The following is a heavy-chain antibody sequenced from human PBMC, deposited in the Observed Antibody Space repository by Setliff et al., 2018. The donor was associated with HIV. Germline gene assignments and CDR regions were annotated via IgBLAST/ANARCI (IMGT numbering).Heavy chain of an antibody. CDR3: TLSIGGYCNDGNCHIGFDP. J-gene: IGHJ5*02. CDR1: GPSFATYW. V-gene: IGHV5-51*01. D-gene: IGHD2-15*01. CDR2: IYPADSDT. Sequence: GESLKISCKVSGPSFATYWIGWVRQLPGKGLEWMGIIYPADSDTKYNPSFQGQVTMSADKSIRAAYLQWRSLKASDTATYYCTLSIGGYCNDGNCHIGFDPWGQGTLVTV.